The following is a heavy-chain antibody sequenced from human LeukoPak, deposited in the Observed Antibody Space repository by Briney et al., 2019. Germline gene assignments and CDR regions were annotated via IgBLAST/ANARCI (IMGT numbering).Heavy chain of an antibody. V-gene: IGHV3-33*01. Sequence: GGSLRLSCAASGFTFSSYGMHWVRQAPGKGLEWVAVIWYDGINKYYADSVKGRFTISRDNSKNTLYLQMNGLRAEDTPVYYCARGMVEATYFDYWGQGTLVTVSS. CDR2: IWYDGINK. D-gene: IGHD2-8*01. CDR3: ARGMVEATYFDY. J-gene: IGHJ4*02. CDR1: GFTFSSYG.